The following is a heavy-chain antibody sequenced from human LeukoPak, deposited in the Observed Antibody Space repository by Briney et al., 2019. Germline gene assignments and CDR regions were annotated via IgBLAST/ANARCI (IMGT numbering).Heavy chain of an antibody. Sequence: PSETLSLTCTVSGGSISSYYWSWIRQPPGKGLEWIGYIYYSGSTNYNPSLKSRVTISVDTSKNQFSLKLSSVTAADTAVYYCARGVAAAGTGDAFDIWGQGTMVTVSS. J-gene: IGHJ3*02. CDR3: ARGVAAAGTGDAFDI. CDR1: GGSISSYY. D-gene: IGHD6-13*01. CDR2: IYYSGST. V-gene: IGHV4-59*01.